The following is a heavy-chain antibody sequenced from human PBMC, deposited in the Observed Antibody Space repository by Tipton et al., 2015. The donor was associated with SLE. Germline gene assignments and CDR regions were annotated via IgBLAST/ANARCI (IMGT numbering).Heavy chain of an antibody. J-gene: IGHJ6*03. CDR2: INHSGST. D-gene: IGHD3-3*01. Sequence: TLSLTCTVSGGSISSSSYYWSWIRQPPGKGLEWIGEINHSGSTNYNPSLKSRVTISVDTSKNQFSLKLSSVTAADTAVHYCARHYVYDFWSGQYYYMDVWGKGTTVTVSS. V-gene: IGHV4-39*01. CDR3: ARHYVYDFWSGQYYYMDV. CDR1: GGSISSSSYY.